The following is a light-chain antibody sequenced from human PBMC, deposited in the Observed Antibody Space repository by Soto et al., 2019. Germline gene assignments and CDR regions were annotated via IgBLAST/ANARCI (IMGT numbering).Light chain of an antibody. CDR3: QQYNNWPQT. J-gene: IGKJ1*01. CDR1: QSVSSS. Sequence: EIVLTQSPATLSLSPGERATLSCRASQSVSSSLAWYQQKPGQAPRLLIYDTSNRATDIPPRFSGSGSGTDFTLTISSLEPEDFAVYYCQQYNNWPQTFGQGTKVDI. V-gene: IGKV3-11*01. CDR2: DTS.